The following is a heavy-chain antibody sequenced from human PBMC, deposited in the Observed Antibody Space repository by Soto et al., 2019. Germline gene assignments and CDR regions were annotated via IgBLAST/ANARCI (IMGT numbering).Heavy chain of an antibody. CDR2: IDPSDSYT. D-gene: IGHD6-6*01. Sequence: GESLKISCKGSGYSFTSYWISWVRQMPGKGLEWMGRIDPSDSYTNYSPSFQGHVTISADKSISTAYLQWSSLKASDTAMYYCAMCIAARPLGYYYGMDVWGQGTTVTAP. CDR1: GYSFTSYW. V-gene: IGHV5-10-1*01. J-gene: IGHJ6*02. CDR3: AMCIAARPLGYYYGMDV.